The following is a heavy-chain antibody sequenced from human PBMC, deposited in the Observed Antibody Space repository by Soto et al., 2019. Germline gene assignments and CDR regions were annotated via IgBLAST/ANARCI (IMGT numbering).Heavy chain of an antibody. Sequence: GESLKISCQGSGYTFTSYWIGCARQMPGKGPEWLGIIYAGDSDARYSPFFQGQVTISADDSIGTDYLQWSSLTASDTDMHYCARLKVMITLGGVIVKYGMDVWGQGTTVTVS. V-gene: IGHV5-51*01. CDR3: ARLKVMITLGGVIVKYGMDV. D-gene: IGHD3-16*02. CDR2: IYAGDSDA. CDR1: GYTFTSYW. J-gene: IGHJ6*01.